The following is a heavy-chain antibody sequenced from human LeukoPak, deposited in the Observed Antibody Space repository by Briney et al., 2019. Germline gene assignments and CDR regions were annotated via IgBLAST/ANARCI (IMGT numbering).Heavy chain of an antibody. J-gene: IGHJ4*02. D-gene: IGHD5-18*01. CDR1: GFTFSSYA. Sequence: PGGSLRLSCAASGFTFSSYAMHWVRQAPGKGLEWVAVISYDGSNKYYADSVKGRFTISRDNSKNTLYLQMNSLRAEDTAVYYCARVRGYSYSRHFDYWGQGTLVTVSS. V-gene: IGHV3-30-3*01. CDR2: ISYDGSNK. CDR3: ARVRGYSYSRHFDY.